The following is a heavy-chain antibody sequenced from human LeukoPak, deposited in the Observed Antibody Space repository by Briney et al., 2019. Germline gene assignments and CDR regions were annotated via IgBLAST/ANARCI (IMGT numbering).Heavy chain of an antibody. V-gene: IGHV3-21*01. CDR3: ARDSMVRGVITNIDWFDP. CDR2: ISSSSSYI. J-gene: IGHJ5*02. Sequence: GGSLRLSCAASGFTFSSYSMNWVRQAPGKGLEWVSPISSSSSYIYYVDSVKGRFTISRDNAKNSLYLQMNSLRAEDTAVYYCARDSMVRGVITNIDWFDPWGQGTLVTVSS. CDR1: GFTFSSYS. D-gene: IGHD3-10*01.